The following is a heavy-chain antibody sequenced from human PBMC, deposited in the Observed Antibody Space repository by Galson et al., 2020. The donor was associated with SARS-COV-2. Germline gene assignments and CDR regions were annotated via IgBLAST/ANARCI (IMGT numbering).Heavy chain of an antibody. J-gene: IGHJ4*02. D-gene: IGHD1-20*01. CDR1: GYTFTSYG. Sequence: SETVSCMTSGYTFTSYGISSLRQAPGPVLEWMGCLSAYNGNTNYAQKLQGRVTMTTDTSTSTAYMELRSLRSDDTAVYYCARQVPYNWKETDSGGQGTVVTVSP. CDR2: LSAYNGNT. CDR3: ARQVPYNWKETDS. V-gene: IGHV1-18*04.